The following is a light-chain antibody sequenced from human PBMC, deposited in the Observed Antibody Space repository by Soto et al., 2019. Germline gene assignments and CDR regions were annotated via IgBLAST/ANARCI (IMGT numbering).Light chain of an antibody. CDR3: QHRSTSIT. CDR2: DAS. V-gene: IGKV3-11*01. J-gene: IGKJ4*01. Sequence: EIVLTQSPANLSLSPGERATLSCMASQSVSSYLAWYQQKPGQAPRLLIYDASNVATGIPSRFSGSGSGTDFTLTISSLEAEAFAVYYYQHRSTSITFGGGTKVEIK. CDR1: QSVSSY.